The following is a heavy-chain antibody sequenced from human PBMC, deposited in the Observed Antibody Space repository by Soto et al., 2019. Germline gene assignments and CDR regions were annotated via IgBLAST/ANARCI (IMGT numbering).Heavy chain of an antibody. J-gene: IGHJ5*01. CDR3: VRGGYSDGYDS. CDR1: GDSVSSDTYY. D-gene: IGHD5-18*01. CDR2: IYYSGST. Sequence: SETLSLTCTVSGDSVSSDTYYWSWIRQPPGKGLEWIGYIYYSGSTSYNPSLKSRVTISLDTSKNQFSLRLSSVTAADTAVYYCVRGGYSDGYDSWGQGTLVTVS. V-gene: IGHV4-61*01.